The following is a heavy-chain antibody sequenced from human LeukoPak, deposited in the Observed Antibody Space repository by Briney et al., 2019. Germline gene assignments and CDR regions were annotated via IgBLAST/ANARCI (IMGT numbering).Heavy chain of an antibody. CDR2: IYYSGST. CDR3: ARLRSLLWFGELND. J-gene: IGHJ4*02. Sequence: KPSETLPLTCTVSGGSISSSSYYWGWIRQPPGKGLEWIGSIYYSGSTYYNPSLKSRVTISVDTSKNQFSLKLSSVTAADTAVYYCARLRSLLWFGELNDWGQGTLVTVSS. D-gene: IGHD3-10*01. V-gene: IGHV4-39*01. CDR1: GGSISSSSYY.